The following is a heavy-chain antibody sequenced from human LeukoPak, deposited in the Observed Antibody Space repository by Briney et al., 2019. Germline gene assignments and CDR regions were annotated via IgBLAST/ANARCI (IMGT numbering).Heavy chain of an antibody. CDR3: ARDDCGDTCYPGGY. Sequence: ASVTVSCKASGYIFTKYVVHWVRQAPGQRPEWMGWIKAGNGDTKYSQIFQDRLTITRDTSASTVYMELSSLTSEDTALYYCARDDCGDTCYPGGYWGQGTLVTVSS. V-gene: IGHV1-3*01. CDR2: IKAGNGDT. J-gene: IGHJ4*02. D-gene: IGHD2-21*01. CDR1: GYIFTKYV.